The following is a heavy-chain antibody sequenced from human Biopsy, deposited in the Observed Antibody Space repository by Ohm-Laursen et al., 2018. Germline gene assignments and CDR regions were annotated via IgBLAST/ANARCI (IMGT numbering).Heavy chain of an antibody. Sequence: SLRLSCAASGFIFSSYGMHWVRQAPGKGLEWVAAIWYDGSNKNYADSVKGRFTISRDNSKNTLYLQMNSLRGEDTAVYYCAKCMTGGSNYYFHHCGQGTLVTVSS. CDR2: IWYDGSNK. CDR1: GFIFSSYG. V-gene: IGHV3-33*06. CDR3: AKCMTGGSNYYFHH. J-gene: IGHJ4*02. D-gene: IGHD2-8*01.